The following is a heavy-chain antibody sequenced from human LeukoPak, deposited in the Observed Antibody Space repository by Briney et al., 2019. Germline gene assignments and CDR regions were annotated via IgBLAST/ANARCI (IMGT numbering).Heavy chain of an antibody. CDR1: XYY. J-gene: IGHJ3*02. CDR2: IYHSGST. CDR3: XXXXXXXXXXXXXXXXXI. V-gene: IGHV4-38-2*01. Sequence: XYYXGWIRQPPGXXXEWIGSIYHSGSTYYNPSLKSRVTISVDTSKKXFSLKLSSVTAADTAVYYCXXXXXXXXXXXXXXXXXIWGXXXXXXVSS.